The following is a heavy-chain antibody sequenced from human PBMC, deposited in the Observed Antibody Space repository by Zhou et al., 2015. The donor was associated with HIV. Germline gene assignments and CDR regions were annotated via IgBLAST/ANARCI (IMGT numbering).Heavy chain of an antibody. CDR1: GGTFSSYA. J-gene: IGHJ4*02. D-gene: IGHD6-13*01. Sequence: QVQLVQSGAEVKKPGSSVKVSCKASGGTFSSYAISWVRQAPGQGLEWMGGIIPIFGTANYAQKFQGRVTITADESTSTAYMELSSLRSEDTAVYYCARDSGVRPRPGYSSSWYPDYWGQGTLVTVSS. CDR3: ARDSGVRPRPGYSSSWYPDY. V-gene: IGHV1-69*01. CDR2: IIPIFGTA.